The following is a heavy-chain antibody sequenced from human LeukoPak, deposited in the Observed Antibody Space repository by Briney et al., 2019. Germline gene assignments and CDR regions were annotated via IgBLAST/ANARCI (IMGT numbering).Heavy chain of an antibody. CDR1: GYTFTSYD. Sequence: ASVKVSCKASGYTFTSYDINWVRQATGQGLEWMGWMNPNSGNTGYAQKFQGRVTITRNTSISTAYMELSSLRSEDTAVYYCACQLGTPGAFDIWGQGTMVTVSS. CDR3: ACQLGTPGAFDI. CDR2: MNPNSGNT. J-gene: IGHJ3*02. D-gene: IGHD7-27*01. V-gene: IGHV1-8*03.